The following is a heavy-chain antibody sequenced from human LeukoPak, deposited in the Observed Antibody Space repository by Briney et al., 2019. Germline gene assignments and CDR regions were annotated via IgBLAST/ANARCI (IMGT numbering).Heavy chain of an antibody. J-gene: IGHJ5*02. V-gene: IGHV4-59*02. CDR2: IFHDGVT. CDR3: ARFSRWLPSES. D-gene: IGHD5-12*01. CDR1: GASVGGNH. Sequence: SETLSLTCAVSGASVGGNHWSWIRQSPEKGLEWIGNIFHDGVTDYNPSFKSRVTMLPDTSKNQFSLRLTSVTAADTAVYYCARFSRWLPSESWSQGTLLTASS.